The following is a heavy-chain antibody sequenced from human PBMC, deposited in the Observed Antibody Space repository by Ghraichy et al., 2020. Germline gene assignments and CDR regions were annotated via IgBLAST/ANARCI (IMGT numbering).Heavy chain of an antibody. J-gene: IGHJ4*02. CDR1: GGTFNKYA. V-gene: IGHV1-69*05. D-gene: IGHD2-15*01. CDR2: IIPIFGTP. Sequence: SVKVSCKASGGTFNKYAISWVRQAPGQGLEWMGGIIPIFGTPNYAQKFQGRVTITTDESTSTAYMELSRLRSDDTAMYYCARGYCDGGNCYECHYWGQGTLVTVSS. CDR3: ARGYCDGGNCYECHY.